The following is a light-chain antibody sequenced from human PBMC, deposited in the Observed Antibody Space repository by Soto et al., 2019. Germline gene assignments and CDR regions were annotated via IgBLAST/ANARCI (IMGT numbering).Light chain of an antibody. CDR1: SSNIGNNY. CDR3: GAWGGSLSAGGML. J-gene: IGLJ2*01. Sequence: QSVLTQPPSVSAAPGQKVTISCSGSSSNIGNNYVAWYQQLPRTAPKLLIYDNNKRPSGVPDRFSGSKSGTSATLGITGLQTGDEADYYCGAWGGSLSAGGMLFGGGIKLTVL. CDR2: DNN. V-gene: IGLV1-51*01.